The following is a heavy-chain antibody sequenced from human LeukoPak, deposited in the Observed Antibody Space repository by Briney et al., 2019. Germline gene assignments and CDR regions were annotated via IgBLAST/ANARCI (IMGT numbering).Heavy chain of an antibody. CDR3: ASLEGHYDYVWGSYRSSPLPFDY. Sequence: SVKVSCKASGGTFSSYAISWVRRPPGQGLEWLGRTIPILGKPNYAQKFQGRVTMTRNTAINTAYMELSRLRSDDTAVYYCASLEGHYDYVWGSYRSSPLPFDYWGQGTLVTVSS. CDR2: TIPILGKP. CDR1: GGTFSSYA. J-gene: IGHJ4*02. V-gene: IGHV1-69*04. D-gene: IGHD3-16*02.